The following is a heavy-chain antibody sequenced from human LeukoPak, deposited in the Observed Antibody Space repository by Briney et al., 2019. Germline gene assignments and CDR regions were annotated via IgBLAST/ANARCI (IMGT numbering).Heavy chain of an antibody. J-gene: IGHJ4*02. CDR3: AKDRGRTWVQVAN. D-gene: IGHD2-15*01. CDR2: ISGSGGST. V-gene: IGHV3-23*01. CDR1: GFTFSSDA. Sequence: GGSLRLSCIGTGFTFSSDAMGWVRKAPGKGLEWASGISGSGGSTYYADSVKGRFTISRDNSKNTLYLQMNSLRVEDTAVYYCAKDRGRTWVQVANWGQGTLVTVSS.